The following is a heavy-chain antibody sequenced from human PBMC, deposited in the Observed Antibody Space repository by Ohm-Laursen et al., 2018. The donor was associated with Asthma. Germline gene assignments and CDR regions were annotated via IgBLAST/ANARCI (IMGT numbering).Heavy chain of an antibody. Sequence: GSLRLSCAAPGFTFNSYSMIWVRQAPGKGLERVSSISSQGSYIYYADSVKGRFTISRDNAKNSLYLQMNSLRAEDTALYYCARIGPEWELPGREYSLHHWGQGTQVTVSS. J-gene: IGHJ1*01. CDR1: GFTFNSYS. D-gene: IGHD1-26*01. CDR3: ARIGPEWELPGREYSLHH. CDR2: ISSQGSYI. V-gene: IGHV3-21*01.